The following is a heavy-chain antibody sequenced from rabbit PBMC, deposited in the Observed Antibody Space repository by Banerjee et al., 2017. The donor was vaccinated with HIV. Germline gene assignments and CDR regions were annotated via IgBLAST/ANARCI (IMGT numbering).Heavy chain of an antibody. CDR2: IDAGGSGSS. CDR1: GFSFSSSYW. CDR3: ARDSTNDSGAQFGL. D-gene: IGHD1-1*01. J-gene: IGHJ4*01. V-gene: IGHV1S45*01. Sequence: QQQLEESGGGLVKPGASLTVTCTASGFSFSSSYWICWVRQAPGKGLEWIGCIDAGGSGSSHYASWAKGRFTISKTSSTTVTLQMTSLTVADTATYFCARDSTNDSGAQFGLWGPGTLVTVS.